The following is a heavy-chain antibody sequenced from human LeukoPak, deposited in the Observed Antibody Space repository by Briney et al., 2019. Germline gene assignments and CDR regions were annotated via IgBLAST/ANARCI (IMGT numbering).Heavy chain of an antibody. CDR3: ARREGGNTYGYYFDD. V-gene: IGHV1-69*05. Sequence: GSSMKVSCKASGGTFSSYAISWVRQAPGQGLEWMGGIIPILNTVAYAQKFQGRVTINTGGSTSTAHMELSSLGSEDTAVYYCARREGGNTYGYYFDDWGQGTLVTVSS. D-gene: IGHD5-18*01. CDR2: IIPILNTV. J-gene: IGHJ4*02. CDR1: GGTFSSYA.